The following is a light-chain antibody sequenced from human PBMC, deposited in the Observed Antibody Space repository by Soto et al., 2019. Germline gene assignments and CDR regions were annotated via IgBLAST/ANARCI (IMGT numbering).Light chain of an antibody. CDR2: EVS. J-gene: IGLJ1*01. V-gene: IGLV2-14*01. Sequence: QSALTQPASVSGSPGQSITISCTGTSSDVGGYNYVSWYQQHPGKAPKLMIYEVSNRPSGVSNRFSGSKSGNTASLTISGLQAEDEADYYCSSYTSICTSVFGTGTKLTVL. CDR1: SSDVGGYNY. CDR3: SSYTSICTSV.